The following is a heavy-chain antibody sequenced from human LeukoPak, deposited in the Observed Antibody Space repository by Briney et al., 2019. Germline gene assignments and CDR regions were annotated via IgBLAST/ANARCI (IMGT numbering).Heavy chain of an antibody. CDR2: IIPIFGTA. CDR3: ARDLYYGSGSENYFDF. D-gene: IGHD3-10*01. Sequence: SVKVSCKASGYTFTSYAMNWVRQAPGQGLEWMGGIIPIFGTANYAQKFQGRVTITADESTSTAYMELSSLRSEDTAVYYCARDLYYGSGSENYFDFWGQGTLVTVSS. J-gene: IGHJ4*02. V-gene: IGHV1-69*13. CDR1: GYTFTSYA.